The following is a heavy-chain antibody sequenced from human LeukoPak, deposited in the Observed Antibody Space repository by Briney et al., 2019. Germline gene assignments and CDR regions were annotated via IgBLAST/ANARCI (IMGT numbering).Heavy chain of an antibody. D-gene: IGHD5-12*01. J-gene: IGHJ4*02. CDR3: ARGSGYDGYDF. CDR1: GFTFSSYS. CDR2: ISSSSSYI. Sequence: GGSLRLSCAASGFTFSSYSMNWVRQAPGKGLEWVSSISSSSSYIYYADSVKGRFTISRDTPKNTVYLQMNSLRAEDTAVYYCARGSGYDGYDFWGQGTLVTVSS. V-gene: IGHV3-21*01.